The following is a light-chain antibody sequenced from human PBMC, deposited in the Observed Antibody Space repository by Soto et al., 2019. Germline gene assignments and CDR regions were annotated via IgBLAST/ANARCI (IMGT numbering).Light chain of an antibody. CDR1: QEISNY. J-gene: IGKJ1*01. V-gene: IGKV1-33*01. CDR3: QQYDHLPRT. CDR2: DAS. Sequence: DIQMIQSPSSLSASVGDRVTITCQASQEISNYLNWYQQKPGKAPKLLIYDASDLERGVPARFSRRGSGTDFTFTISSLQPEDFATYYCQQYDHLPRTFGRGTKLEIK.